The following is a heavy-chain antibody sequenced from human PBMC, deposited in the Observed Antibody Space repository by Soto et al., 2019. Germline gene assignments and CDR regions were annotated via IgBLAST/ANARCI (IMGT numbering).Heavy chain of an antibody. CDR1: GFTFSSYG. V-gene: IGHV3-30*18. Sequence: QVQLVESGGGVVQPGRSLRLSCAASGFTFSSYGMHWVRQAPGKGLEWVAVISYDGSNKYYADSVKGRFTISRDNSKNTLYLQMKSLRAEDTAVYYCAKKTAATYYYYGMDVWGQGTTVTVSS. J-gene: IGHJ6*02. CDR2: ISYDGSNK. CDR3: AKKTAATYYYYGMDV.